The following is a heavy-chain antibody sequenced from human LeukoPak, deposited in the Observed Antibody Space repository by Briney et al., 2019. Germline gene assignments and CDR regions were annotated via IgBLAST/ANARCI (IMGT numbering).Heavy chain of an antibody. CDR3: AKLAYDFWSGCYYPEVGTYYFDY. Sequence: PGGSLRLSCAASGFTFSSYAMSWVRQAPGKGLEWVSAISGSGGSTYYADSVKGRFTISRDNSKNTLYLQMNSLRAEDTAVYYCAKLAYDFWSGCYYPEVGTYYFDYWGQGTLVTVSS. V-gene: IGHV3-23*01. D-gene: IGHD3-3*01. CDR2: ISGSGGST. J-gene: IGHJ4*02. CDR1: GFTFSSYA.